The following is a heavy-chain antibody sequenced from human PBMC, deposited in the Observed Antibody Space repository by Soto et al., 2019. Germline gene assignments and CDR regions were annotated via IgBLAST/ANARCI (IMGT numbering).Heavy chain of an antibody. CDR2: INWNGGST. D-gene: IGHD3-10*01. V-gene: IGHV3-20*01. CDR1: GFTFDDYG. J-gene: IGHJ4*02. CDR3: AGENAYNYGSVSDY. Sequence: EVQLVESGGGVVRPGGSLRLSCEASGFTFDDYGMSWVRQAPGKGLEWVSGINWNGGSTGYADSVKGRFTISRDNAKNSLYLQMNSLRAEDTALYDCAGENAYNYGSVSDYWGQGTLVTVSS.